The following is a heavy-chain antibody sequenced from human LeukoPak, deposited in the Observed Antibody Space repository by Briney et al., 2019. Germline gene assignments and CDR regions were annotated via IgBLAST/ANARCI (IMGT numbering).Heavy chain of an antibody. J-gene: IGHJ4*02. Sequence: SETLSLTCTVSGGSISSYYWSWIRQPPGKGLEWIGYIHYSGSANYNPSLKSRVTISVDTSKNQFSLKLSSVTAADTAVYFCARVAAAGNYYFDYWGQGTLVTVSS. D-gene: IGHD6-13*01. CDR3: ARVAAAGNYYFDY. CDR1: GGSISSYY. CDR2: IHYSGSA. V-gene: IGHV4-59*12.